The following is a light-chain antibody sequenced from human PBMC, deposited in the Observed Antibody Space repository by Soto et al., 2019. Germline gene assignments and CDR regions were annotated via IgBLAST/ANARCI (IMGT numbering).Light chain of an antibody. CDR3: SSYTSSDTPYV. V-gene: IGLV2-14*01. J-gene: IGLJ1*01. CDR2: VNS. Sequence: QSVLTQPASVSGSPGQSITISCTGTSSDVGDYKYVSWYQQHPDKAPKLIIFVNSSRPSGISNRFSASKSGNTASLTISGLQAEDEAEYYCSSYTSSDTPYVFGPRIKLSVL. CDR1: SSDVGDYKY.